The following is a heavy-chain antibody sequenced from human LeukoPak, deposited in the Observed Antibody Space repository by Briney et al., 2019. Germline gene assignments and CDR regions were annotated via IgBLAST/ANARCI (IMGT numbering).Heavy chain of an antibody. J-gene: IGHJ4*02. CDR1: GFTFSSYG. CDR3: ATGGGGKVNWNYVSRLDY. D-gene: IGHD1-7*01. CDR2: IRYDGSNK. Sequence: GGSLRPSCAASGFTFSSYGMHWVRQAPGKGPEWVAFIRYDGSNKYYADSVKGRFTISRDNSKNTLYLQMNSLRAEDTAVYYCATGGGGKVNWNYVSRLDYWGQGTLVTVSS. V-gene: IGHV3-30*02.